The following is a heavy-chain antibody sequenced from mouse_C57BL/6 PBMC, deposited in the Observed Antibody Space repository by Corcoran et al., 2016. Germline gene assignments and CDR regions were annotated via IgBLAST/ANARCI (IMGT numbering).Heavy chain of an antibody. D-gene: IGHD2-3*01. Sequence: EVQLQQSGPELVKPGASVKISCKASGYTFTDYYMNWVKQSHGKSLEWIGDINPNNGGTSYNQKFKGKATLTVDKSSSTAYMELRSLTSEDSAVYYCARSPLFYDGYRGFAYWGQGTLVTVSA. CDR2: INPNNGGT. CDR1: GYTFTDYY. V-gene: IGHV1-26*01. CDR3: ARSPLFYDGYRGFAY. J-gene: IGHJ3*01.